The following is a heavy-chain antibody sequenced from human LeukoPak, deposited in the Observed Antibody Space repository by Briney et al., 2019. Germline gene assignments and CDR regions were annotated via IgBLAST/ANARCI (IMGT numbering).Heavy chain of an antibody. CDR2: IVIGSGNT. CDR1: GFTFTTSA. J-gene: IGHJ3*02. D-gene: IGHD2-8*02. V-gene: IGHV1-58*01. CDR3: AAVPNANAWYWDDAFDI. Sequence: TSVKLSCKASGFTFTTSAVQWVRQDRGQRLELIGRIVIGSGNTDHAQKFQGRLTITRDISTSTAYMELSILTSDDTAVYYCAAVPNANAWYWDDAFDIWGQGTMVTVSS.